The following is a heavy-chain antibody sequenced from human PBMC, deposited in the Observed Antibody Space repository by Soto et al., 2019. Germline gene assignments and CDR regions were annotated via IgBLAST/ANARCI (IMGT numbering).Heavy chain of an antibody. Sequence: QLQLQESGPGLVKPSETLSLTCTVSGGSISSSSYYWGWIRQPPGKGLEWIGSIYYSGSTYYNPSLKSRVTISVDTSKNQFSLKLSSVTAADTAVYYCASLRGYSYGYRYYFDYWGQGTLVTVSS. V-gene: IGHV4-39*01. CDR3: ASLRGYSYGYRYYFDY. CDR1: GGSISSSSYY. CDR2: IYYSGST. J-gene: IGHJ4*02. D-gene: IGHD5-18*01.